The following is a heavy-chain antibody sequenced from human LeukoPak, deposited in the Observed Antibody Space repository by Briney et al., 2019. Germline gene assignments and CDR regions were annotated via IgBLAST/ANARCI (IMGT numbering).Heavy chain of an antibody. CDR3: ARVRGYGSGKNWFDP. CDR2: INPNSGGT. D-gene: IGHD3-10*01. CDR1: GYTFTGYY. V-gene: IGHV1-2*02. J-gene: IGHJ5*02. Sequence: ASVKVSCKASGYTFTGYYMHWVRQAPGQGLEWMGGINPNSGGTNYAQKFQGRVTMTRDTSISTAYMELSRLRSDDTAVYYCARVRGYGSGKNWFDPWGQGTLVTVSS.